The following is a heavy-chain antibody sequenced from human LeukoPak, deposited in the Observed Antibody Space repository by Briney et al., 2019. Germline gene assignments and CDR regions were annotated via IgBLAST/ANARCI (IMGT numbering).Heavy chain of an antibody. CDR3: ARESASFFDY. CDR1: GFTFSSYE. CDR2: ISSSGSTI. Sequence: GGSLRLSCAASGFTFSSYEMNWVRQAPGKGLEWVSYISSSGSTIYYADSVKGRFTISRDNAKSSLYLQMNSLRAEDTAVYYCARESASFFDYWGQGTLVTVSS. J-gene: IGHJ4*02. V-gene: IGHV3-48*03. D-gene: IGHD2-15*01.